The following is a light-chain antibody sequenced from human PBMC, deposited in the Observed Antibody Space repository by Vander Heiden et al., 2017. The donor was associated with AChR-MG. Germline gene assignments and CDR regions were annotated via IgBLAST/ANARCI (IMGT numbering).Light chain of an antibody. CDR3: QSYDSSLSGSVV. J-gene: IGLJ2*01. Sequence: QSVLTQPHSVSGAPGQRATIPRTGSNSNIGGGYNVHWFQQLPGTAPKLLIYGNGNRPSGVPDRFSGSKSGTSASLAITGLQAEDGADYYCQSYDSSLSGSVVFGGGTKLTVL. CDR1: NSNIGGGYN. CDR2: GNG. V-gene: IGLV1-40*01.